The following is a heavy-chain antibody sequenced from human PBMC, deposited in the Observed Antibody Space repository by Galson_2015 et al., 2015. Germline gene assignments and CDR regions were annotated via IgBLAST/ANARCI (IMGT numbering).Heavy chain of an antibody. Sequence: SLRLSCAASGFTFSTYGMHWVRQAPGKGLEWVAVTSYDGSDKYYADSVKGRFTISRDNSKNTLYLQMNSLRADDTAVYYCARDRAGVPEIEYWGQGTLVTVSS. J-gene: IGHJ4*02. CDR2: TSYDGSDK. V-gene: IGHV3-30*03. CDR1: GFTFSTYG. D-gene: IGHD1-14*01. CDR3: ARDRAGVPEIEY.